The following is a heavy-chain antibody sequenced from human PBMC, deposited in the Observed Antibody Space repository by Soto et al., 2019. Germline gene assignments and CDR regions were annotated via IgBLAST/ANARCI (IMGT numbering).Heavy chain of an antibody. Sequence: SETLSLTCAVYGGSFSGYYWSWIRQPPGKGLEWIGEINHSGSTNYNPSLKSRVTISVDTSKNQFSLKLSSVTAADTAVYYCARGLIVLMVYAIHYFDYWGQGTLVTVSS. CDR3: ARGLIVLMVYAIHYFDY. CDR1: GGSFSGYY. V-gene: IGHV4-34*01. J-gene: IGHJ4*02. CDR2: INHSGST. D-gene: IGHD2-8*01.